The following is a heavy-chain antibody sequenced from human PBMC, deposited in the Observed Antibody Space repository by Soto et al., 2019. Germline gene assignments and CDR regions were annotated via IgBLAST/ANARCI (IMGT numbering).Heavy chain of an antibody. Sequence: SETLSLTCTVSGGSISSSSYYWGWIRQPPGKGLEWIGSIYYSGSTYYNPSLKSRVTISVDTSKNQFSLKLSSVTAADTAVYYRARHSQARVGETETYYYYMDVWGKXTTVTVSS. V-gene: IGHV4-39*01. CDR2: IYYSGST. D-gene: IGHD3-10*01. CDR3: ARHSQARVGETETYYYYMDV. CDR1: GGSISSSSYY. J-gene: IGHJ6*03.